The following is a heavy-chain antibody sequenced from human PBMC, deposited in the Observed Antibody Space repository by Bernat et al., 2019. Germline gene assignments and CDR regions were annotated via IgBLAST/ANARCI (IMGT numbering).Heavy chain of an antibody. V-gene: IGHV3-30*02. D-gene: IGHD3-22*01. Sequence: QVQLVESGGGVVQPGGSLRLSCAASGFTFSSYGMHWVRQAPGTGLEWVAFIRYDGSNKYYADSVKGRFTISRDNSKNTLYLQMNSRRAEDTAVYCCEKRGPGIEIYYGSSGFDYWGQGTLVTVSS. CDR3: EKRGPGIEIYYGSSGFDY. CDR2: IRYDGSNK. CDR1: GFTFSSYG. J-gene: IGHJ4*02.